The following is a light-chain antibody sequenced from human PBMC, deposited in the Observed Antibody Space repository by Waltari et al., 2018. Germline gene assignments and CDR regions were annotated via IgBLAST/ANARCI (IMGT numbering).Light chain of an antibody. CDR1: SLGTKT. V-gene: IGLV3-21*04. J-gene: IGLJ3*02. Sequence: SYVLNQPPSVSVAPGKTARISCGGTSLGTKTVPWYQQKPGQDPVLVIHYDSGRPSGIPGRFSGSTSGNTATLTIKWVEAGDEAEYFCQVWDFTQGVFGGGTKLTVL. CDR2: YDS. CDR3: QVWDFTQGV.